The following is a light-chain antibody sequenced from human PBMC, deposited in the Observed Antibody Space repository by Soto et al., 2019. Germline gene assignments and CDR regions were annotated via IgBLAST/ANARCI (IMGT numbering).Light chain of an antibody. CDR2: EVT. CDR3: CSYAGSYTYV. Sequence: QSVLAQPPSASGSPGQSVTISCSGTSSDVGYYNFVSWYQQHPGKAPKLMIYEVTKRPSGVPDRFSGSKSGNTASLTISGLQAEDEADYYCCSYAGSYTYVFGTGTKVIV. CDR1: SSDVGYYNF. J-gene: IGLJ1*01. V-gene: IGLV2-8*01.